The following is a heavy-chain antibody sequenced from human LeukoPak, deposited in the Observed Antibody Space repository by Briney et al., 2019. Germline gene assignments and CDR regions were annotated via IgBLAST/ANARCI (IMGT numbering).Heavy chain of an antibody. CDR2: ISKDGNSV. Sequence: SLRLSCAASGLTFSLNAMHWVRQAPGKGLEWVAVISKDGNSVRYAESVKGRFTISRDNPKNTLYLQVDSLRAEDTAMYYCARNEYGEYYFDYWGLGILVTVSS. CDR1: GLTFSLNA. V-gene: IGHV3-30-3*01. CDR3: ARNEYGEYYFDY. J-gene: IGHJ4*02. D-gene: IGHD4/OR15-4a*01.